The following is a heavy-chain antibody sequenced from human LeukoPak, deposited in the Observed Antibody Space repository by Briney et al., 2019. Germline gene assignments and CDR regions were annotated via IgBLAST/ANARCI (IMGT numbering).Heavy chain of an antibody. Sequence: PSETLSLTCTVSGGSISSYYWSWIRQSPGKGLEWIGYIYYSGSTNYNPSLKSRVTISVDTSKNQVSLKLTSVTAADTAVYYCARAGRGSWFDPWGQGTLVTVSS. CDR3: ARAGRGSWFDP. CDR2: IYYSGST. V-gene: IGHV4-59*08. CDR1: GGSISSYY. J-gene: IGHJ5*02. D-gene: IGHD5-24*01.